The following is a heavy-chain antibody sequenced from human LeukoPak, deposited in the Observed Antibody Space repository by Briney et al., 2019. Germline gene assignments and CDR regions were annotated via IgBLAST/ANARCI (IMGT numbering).Heavy chain of an antibody. CDR2: IRYDVSNK. V-gene: IGHV3-30*02. CDR1: GFTFSSYV. Sequence: GGSLRLSCAASGFTFSSYVMHWVGQAPGTGLEGVAFIRYDVSNKYYAESVKARFTISRNNYQNTLYLQLNSLRVEHTSVYYCAQGDCSGGPCPGPLNWGEGTLVSVSS. J-gene: IGHJ4*02. CDR3: AQGDCSGGPCPGPLN. D-gene: IGHD2-15*01.